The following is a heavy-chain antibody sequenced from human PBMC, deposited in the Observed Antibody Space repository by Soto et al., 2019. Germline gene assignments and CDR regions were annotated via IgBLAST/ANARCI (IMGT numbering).Heavy chain of an antibody. Sequence: PGGSLRLSCAASGFTFSSYGMHWARQAPGKGLEWVAVIWYDGSNKYYADSVKGRFTISRDNSKNTLYLQMNSLRAEDTAVYYCARVVADIVATRFGYYFDYWGQGTLVTVSS. CDR2: IWYDGSNK. D-gene: IGHD5-12*01. V-gene: IGHV3-33*01. CDR1: GFTFSSYG. CDR3: ARVVADIVATRFGYYFDY. J-gene: IGHJ4*02.